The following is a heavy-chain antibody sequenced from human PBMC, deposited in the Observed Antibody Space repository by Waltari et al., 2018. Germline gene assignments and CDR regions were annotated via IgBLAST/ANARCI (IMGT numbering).Heavy chain of an antibody. CDR1: GDSVSSNSAA. D-gene: IGHD3-3*01. V-gene: IGHV6-1*01. CDR2: TYYRSKWYS. CDR3: ARTTITVFGVVVGALDN. Sequence: QVQLQQSGPGLVKHSQTLSLTCAISGDSVSSNSAAWDWIRQSPSRGLEWLGRTYYRSKWYSHYAESVKSRMTINADTSKNEFSLQLTSVSPEDTGLYFCARTTITVFGVVVGALDNWGPGTLVTVSS. J-gene: IGHJ4*02.